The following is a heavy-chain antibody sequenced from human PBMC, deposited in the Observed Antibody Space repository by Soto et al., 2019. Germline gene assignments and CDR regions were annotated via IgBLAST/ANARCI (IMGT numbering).Heavy chain of an antibody. D-gene: IGHD2-2*01. J-gene: IGHJ5*02. CDR3: TSRYCSSASCHT. Sequence: EVQLVESGGGLVQPGGSLKLSCVASGYTFSGSAFHWVRQASGKGLEWVGRIRGKANSYETAYAESVKGRFTISRDDSKSTAFLQINSLKTEDTAVYYCTSRYCSSASCHTWGQGTRVTVSS. V-gene: IGHV3-73*01. CDR1: GYTFSGSA. CDR2: IRGKANSYET.